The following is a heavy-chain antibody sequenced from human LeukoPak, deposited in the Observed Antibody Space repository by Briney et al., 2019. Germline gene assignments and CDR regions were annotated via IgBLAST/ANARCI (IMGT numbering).Heavy chain of an antibody. D-gene: IGHD6-13*01. J-gene: IGHJ3*02. CDR1: GFTFSSYG. CDR3: AKDLAAAGTNAFDI. Sequence: PGRSLRLSCAASGFTFSSYGMHWVRQAPGKGLEWVAVIWYDGSNKYYADSVKGRFTISRDNSKNTLYLQMNSLRAEDTAVYYCAKDLAAAGTNAFDIWGQGTMVTVSS. V-gene: IGHV3-33*06. CDR2: IWYDGSNK.